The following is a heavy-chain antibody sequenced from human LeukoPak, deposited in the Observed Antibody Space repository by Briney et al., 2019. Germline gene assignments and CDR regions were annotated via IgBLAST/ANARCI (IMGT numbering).Heavy chain of an antibody. J-gene: IGHJ4*02. Sequence: GGSLRLSCAAYGFTFSSYGMHWVRQAPGKGLEWVAFIRYDGSNKYYADSVEGRFTISRDSSKTTLYMQMNSLRAENTALYYCAKDLSSRPYFDYWGQGTLVSVSS. CDR1: GFTFSSYG. CDR2: IRYDGSNK. CDR3: AKDLSSRPYFDY. V-gene: IGHV3-30*02.